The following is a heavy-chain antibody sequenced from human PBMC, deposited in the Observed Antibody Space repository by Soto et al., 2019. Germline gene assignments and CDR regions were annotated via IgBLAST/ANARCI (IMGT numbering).Heavy chain of an antibody. D-gene: IGHD3-22*01. Sequence: QITLKESGPTVVKPTQTLTLTCTFSGFSFTSSGMGVGWIRQPPGKALEWLALIYWDDDRRYSPSLKNRLTITKDPSKNQVVLTATNMHPVDTATYYCAHSAFSYHSSGYSLDHGFDMWGQGTVVTVSS. CDR3: AHSAFSYHSSGYSLDHGFDM. CDR1: GFSFTSSGMG. V-gene: IGHV2-5*02. J-gene: IGHJ3*02. CDR2: IYWDDDR.